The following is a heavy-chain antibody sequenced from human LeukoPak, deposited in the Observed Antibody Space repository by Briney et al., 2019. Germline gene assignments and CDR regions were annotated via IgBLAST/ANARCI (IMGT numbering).Heavy chain of an antibody. Sequence: GASVKVSCKASGYTFTSYDINWVRQATGQGLEWMGWMNPNSGNTGYAQKFQGRVTMTRNTSISTAYMELSSLRSEDTAVYYCARGRGYSWLNWFDPWGQGPWSPSPQ. CDR1: GYTFTSYD. J-gene: IGHJ5*02. CDR2: MNPNSGNT. D-gene: IGHD5-12*01. CDR3: ARGRGYSWLNWFDP. V-gene: IGHV1-8*01.